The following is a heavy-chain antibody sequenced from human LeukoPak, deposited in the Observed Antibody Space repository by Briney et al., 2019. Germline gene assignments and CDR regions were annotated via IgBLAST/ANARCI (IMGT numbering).Heavy chain of an antibody. CDR1: GYTLTELS. CDR2: FDPEDGET. J-gene: IGHJ3*02. D-gene: IGHD4-17*01. CDR3: ATAIDYGDSYDAFDI. V-gene: IGHV1-24*01. Sequence: ASVKVSCKVSGYTLTELSMHWVRQAPRKGLEWMGGFDPEDGETIYAQKFQGRVTMTEDTSTDTAYMELSSLRSEDTAVYYCATAIDYGDSYDAFDIWGQGTMVTVSS.